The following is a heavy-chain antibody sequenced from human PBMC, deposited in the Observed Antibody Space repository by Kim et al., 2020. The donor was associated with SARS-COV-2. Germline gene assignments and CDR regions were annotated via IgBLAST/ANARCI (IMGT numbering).Heavy chain of an antibody. D-gene: IGHD3-10*01. J-gene: IGHJ4*02. CDR2: ITINGDT. V-gene: IGHV3-23*01. CDR3: AKRYGSGTAFDY. Sequence: GGSLRLSCLASGFSFRSFALGWVRQVPGKGLDWVSLITINGDTYYTDSVRGRFTISRDNSANTLYLQMNSLSPGDTAVYYCAKRYGSGTAFDYWGQGTL. CDR1: GFSFRSFA.